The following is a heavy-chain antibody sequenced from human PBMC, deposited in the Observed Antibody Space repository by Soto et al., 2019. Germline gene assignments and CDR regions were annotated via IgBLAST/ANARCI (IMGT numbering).Heavy chain of an antibody. CDR1: GFTFTSSA. J-gene: IGHJ6*02. D-gene: IGHD2-2*01. Sequence: SVKVSCKASGFTFTSSAVQWVRQARGQRLEWIGWIVVGSGNTNYAQKFQERVTITRDMSTSTAYMELSSLRSEDTAVYYCAARYPYYYGMDIWGQETTVTVSS. CDR2: IVVGSGNT. V-gene: IGHV1-58*01. CDR3: AARYPYYYGMDI.